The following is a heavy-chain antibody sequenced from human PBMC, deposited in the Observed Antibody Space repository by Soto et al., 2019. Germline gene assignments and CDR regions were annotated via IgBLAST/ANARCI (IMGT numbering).Heavy chain of an antibody. CDR3: ARRGPDSSSWYYFDY. CDR2: IYYSGST. Sequence: QVQMQESGPGLVKPSETLSLTCTVSGGSISSYYWSWIRQPPGKGLEWIGYIYYSGSTNYNPSLKSRVTISVDTSKNQFSLKLSSVTAADTAVYYCARRGPDSSSWYYFDYWGQGTLVTVSS. J-gene: IGHJ4*02. V-gene: IGHV4-59*01. D-gene: IGHD6-13*01. CDR1: GGSISSYY.